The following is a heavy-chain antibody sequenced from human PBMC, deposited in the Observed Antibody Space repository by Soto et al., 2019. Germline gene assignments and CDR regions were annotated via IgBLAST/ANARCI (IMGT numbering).Heavy chain of an antibody. D-gene: IGHD1-1*01. CDR3: ASRRIQLEPYGMDV. CDR1: GYTFTSYA. Sequence: QVKLVQSGAEEKKPGASVKVSCKASGYTFTSYAIHWVRQAPGQRLEWMGWINAGNGNTKYSQKFQGRVTITSDTYASTAYMDLSSLRSEDTGVYYCASRRIQLEPYGMDVWGQGTTVTVSS. J-gene: IGHJ6*02. V-gene: IGHV1-3*05. CDR2: INAGNGNT.